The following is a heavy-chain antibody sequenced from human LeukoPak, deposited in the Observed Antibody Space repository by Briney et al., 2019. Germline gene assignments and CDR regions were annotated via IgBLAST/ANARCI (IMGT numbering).Heavy chain of an antibody. CDR3: ATTTGGSSHFDF. CDR1: GYSISTSNW. D-gene: IGHD7-27*01. J-gene: IGHJ4*02. Sequence: SDTLSLTCAVSGYSISTSNWCGWIRQPPGRVLEWIWYIYYSGAAYYHPSLKTRVTMSVVTSKNQFSLKLSSVTAVDTAVYYCATTTGGSSHFDFWGQGTLVTVSS. CDR2: IYYSGAA. V-gene: IGHV4-28*01.